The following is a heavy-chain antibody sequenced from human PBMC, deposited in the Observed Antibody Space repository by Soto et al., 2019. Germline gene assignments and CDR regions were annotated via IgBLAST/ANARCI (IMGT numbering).Heavy chain of an antibody. D-gene: IGHD3-9*01. CDR1: GYTFTSHY. J-gene: IGHJ6*02. Sequence: QVQLVQSGAQVQKSGASVKVSCKASGYTFTSHYIQWVRQAPGQGHEWQGMIKPSGGSTTYAQKWQGRVTMTRDTSTSTGYMELSSLTSAGTSVEYCARDSGMTDDNTCYGMHGWGQGPTVIVSS. CDR2: IKPSGGST. CDR3: ARDSGMTDDNTCYGMHG. V-gene: IGHV1-46*04.